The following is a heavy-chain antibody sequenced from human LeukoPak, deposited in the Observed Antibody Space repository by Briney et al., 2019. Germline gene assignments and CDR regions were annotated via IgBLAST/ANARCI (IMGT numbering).Heavy chain of an antibody. CDR3: ARFVGHCSSTSCYARNWFDP. Sequence: ASVKVSCKASGYTFTSYGISWVRQAPGQGLEWMGWISAYNGNTNYAQKLQGRVTMTTDTSTSTAYMELRSLRSDDTAVYYCARFVGHCSSTSCYARNWFDPWGQGTLVTVSS. CDR1: GYTFTSYG. D-gene: IGHD2-2*01. J-gene: IGHJ5*02. V-gene: IGHV1-18*01. CDR2: ISAYNGNT.